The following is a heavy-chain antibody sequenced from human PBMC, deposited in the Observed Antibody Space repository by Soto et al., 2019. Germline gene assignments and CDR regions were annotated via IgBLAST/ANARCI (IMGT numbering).Heavy chain of an antibody. CDR1: GFNFNFYW. Sequence: EVLLVESGGGLVQPGGSLRLSCAASGFNFNFYWMHWVRQAPGKGLVWVSRINGDGSTADYADSMKGRFTISRDNAKNTLFLQMDSLRVEDTAVYYCVRDSPTNLEDADTVASWFDPWGQGTLVTVSS. V-gene: IGHV3-74*01. D-gene: IGHD5-12*01. CDR3: VRDSPTNLEDADTVASWFDP. J-gene: IGHJ5*02. CDR2: INGDGSTA.